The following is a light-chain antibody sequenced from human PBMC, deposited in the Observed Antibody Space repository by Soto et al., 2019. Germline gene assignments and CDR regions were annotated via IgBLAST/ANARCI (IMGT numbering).Light chain of an antibody. CDR3: QQSYSTPIT. CDR1: QGISSY. J-gene: IGKJ5*01. CDR2: AAS. Sequence: DIQMTQSPSSLSASVGDRVTITCRASQGISSYLSWYQQKPGKAPKFLIYAASSLQRGVPSRFSGSGSGTDFTLNISSLQPEDFATYYCQQSYSTPITFGQGTRLEIK. V-gene: IGKV1-39*01.